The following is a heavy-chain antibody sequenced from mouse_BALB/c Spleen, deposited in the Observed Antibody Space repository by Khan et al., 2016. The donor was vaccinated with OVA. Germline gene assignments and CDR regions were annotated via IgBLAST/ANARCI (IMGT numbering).Heavy chain of an antibody. CDR2: IDPFSGST. D-gene: IGHD2-2*01. J-gene: IGHJ3*01. CDR1: GYSFTTYY. CDR3: TRHGYVAWFTY. V-gene: IGHV1S135*01. Sequence: EVELVESGPELMKPGASVKISRMASGYSFTTYYIHWVMQSHGKSLEWIGYIDPFSGSTTYNQKFKGKATLTVDKSSSTAYIHLSNLTSEDSAVYYCTRHGYVAWFTYWGQGTLVTVSA.